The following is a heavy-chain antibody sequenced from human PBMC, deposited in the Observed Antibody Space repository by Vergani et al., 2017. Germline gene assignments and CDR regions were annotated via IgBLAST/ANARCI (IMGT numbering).Heavy chain of an antibody. CDR3: ARSRVATPHHQGRARGRAFDI. CDR2: INHSGST. J-gene: IGHJ3*02. Sequence: QVQLQQWGAGLLKPSETLSLTCAVYGGSFSGYYWSWIRQPPGKGLEWIGEINHSGSTNYNPSLKSRVTISVDTSKNQFSLKLSSVTAADTAVYYCARSRVATPHHQGRARGRAFDIWGQGTMVTVSS. CDR1: GGSFSGYY. D-gene: IGHD2-15*01. V-gene: IGHV4-34*01.